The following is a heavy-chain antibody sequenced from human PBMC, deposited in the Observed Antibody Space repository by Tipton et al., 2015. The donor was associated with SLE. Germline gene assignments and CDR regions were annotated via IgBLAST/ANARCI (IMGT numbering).Heavy chain of an antibody. CDR1: GYRFTTHW. D-gene: IGHD3-10*01. V-gene: IGHV5-51*03. CDR2: IYPADSDN. J-gene: IGHJ3*02. Sequence: VQLVQSGPEVKKPGESLKISCQGAGYRFTTHWIAWVRQMPGKGLEWMGIIYPADSDNRYSPSFQGQAIMSADRSSSTAYLQWRSLKASDTAMYYCARSRGSYYTDAFDIWGQGTMVTVSS. CDR3: ARSRGSYYTDAFDI.